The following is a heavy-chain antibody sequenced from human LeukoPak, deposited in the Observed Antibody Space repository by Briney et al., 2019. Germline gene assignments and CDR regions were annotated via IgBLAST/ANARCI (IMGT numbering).Heavy chain of an antibody. CDR3: AKDVGRGWDYFDS. J-gene: IGHJ4*02. CDR1: GFSFSNYG. D-gene: IGHD1-26*01. CDR2: FWFDGSNS. Sequence: GGSLRPSCAASGFSFSNYGMHWVRQAPGKGLEWVAVFWFDGSNSYHADSVKGRFTISRDESKNTLYLQMSSLRAEDTAVYYCAKDVGRGWDYFDSWGQGSLVTVSS. V-gene: IGHV3-33*03.